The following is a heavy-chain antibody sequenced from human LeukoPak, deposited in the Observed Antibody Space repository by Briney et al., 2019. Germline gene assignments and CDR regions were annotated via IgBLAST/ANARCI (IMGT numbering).Heavy chain of an antibody. Sequence: GGSLRLSRAASGFTVSSNYMSWVRQAPGKGLEWVSVIYSGGSTYYADSVKGRFTISRDNSKNTLYLQMNSLRAEDTAVYYCARATAGDYYDSSGYYPDAFDIWGQGTMVTVSS. CDR1: GFTVSSNY. D-gene: IGHD3-22*01. V-gene: IGHV3-53*01. J-gene: IGHJ3*02. CDR2: IYSGGST. CDR3: ARATAGDYYDSSGYYPDAFDI.